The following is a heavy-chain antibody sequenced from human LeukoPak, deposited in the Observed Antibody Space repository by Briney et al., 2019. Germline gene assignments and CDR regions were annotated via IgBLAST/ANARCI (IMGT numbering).Heavy chain of an antibody. J-gene: IGHJ1*01. CDR3: ARDGHYDILTGYFQD. CDR2: IIPIFGTA. CDR1: GVTFSSYA. V-gene: IGHV1-69*01. D-gene: IGHD3-9*01. Sequence: GSSVKVSCKASGVTFSSYAISWVRQAPGQGLEWMGGIIPIFGTANYAQKFQGRVTITADDSTSTAYMELNSLRSEDTAVYYCARDGHYDILTGYFQDWGQGTLVTVSS.